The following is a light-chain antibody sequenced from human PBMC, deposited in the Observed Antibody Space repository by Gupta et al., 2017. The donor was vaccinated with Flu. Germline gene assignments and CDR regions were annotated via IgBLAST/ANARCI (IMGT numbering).Light chain of an antibody. CDR2: WAS. J-gene: IGKJ1*01. CDR1: QSVLYSSNNKNY. Sequence: DIVMTQSPDSLAVSLGERATINCKSSQSVLYSSNNKNYLAWYQQKPGQPPKLLIYWASTRESGVPDRFSGSGSGTDXTLTISXRQDEDVAVYYCQQYYSTPVWTFGXGTKVEIK. CDR3: QQYYSTPVWT. V-gene: IGKV4-1*01.